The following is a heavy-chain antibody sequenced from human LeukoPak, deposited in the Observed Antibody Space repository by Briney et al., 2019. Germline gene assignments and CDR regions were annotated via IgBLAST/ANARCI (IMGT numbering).Heavy chain of an antibody. Sequence: SETLSLTCAVFGGSFTGYYWSWVRQSPEQGLEWVWEISHRGSTNYNAALKTRVTISLNTFKNQSSLKLTSVTAGDTAVYYCAREHSDYRGLFDHWGKGTLVTVSS. J-gene: IGHJ5*02. CDR1: GGSFTGYY. CDR3: AREHSDYRGLFDH. V-gene: IGHV4-34*01. D-gene: IGHD5-12*01. CDR2: ISHRGST.